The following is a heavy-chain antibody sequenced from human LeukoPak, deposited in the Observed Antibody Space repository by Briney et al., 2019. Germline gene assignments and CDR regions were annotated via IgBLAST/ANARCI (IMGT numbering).Heavy chain of an antibody. Sequence: SVKVSCKASGYTFTSYGISWVRQAPGQGLEWMGGIIPIFGTANYAQKFQGRVTITADESTSTAYMELSSLRSEDTAVYYCARGRGITMIPPLGYWGQGTLVTVSS. J-gene: IGHJ4*02. D-gene: IGHD3-22*01. CDR1: GYTFTSYG. CDR2: IIPIFGTA. CDR3: ARGRGITMIPPLGY. V-gene: IGHV1-69*13.